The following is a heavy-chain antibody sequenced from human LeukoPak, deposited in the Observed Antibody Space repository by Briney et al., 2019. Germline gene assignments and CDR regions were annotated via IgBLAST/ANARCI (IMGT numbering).Heavy chain of an antibody. Sequence: PSETPSLTCTVSGGSISSYYWSWIRQPPGKGLEWIGYIYYSGSTNYNPSLKSRVTISVDTSKNQFSLKLSSVTAADTAVYYCASSSGWYQAFDIWGQGTTVTVSS. CDR1: GGSISSYY. CDR2: IYYSGST. J-gene: IGHJ3*02. D-gene: IGHD6-19*01. V-gene: IGHV4-59*01. CDR3: ASSSGWYQAFDI.